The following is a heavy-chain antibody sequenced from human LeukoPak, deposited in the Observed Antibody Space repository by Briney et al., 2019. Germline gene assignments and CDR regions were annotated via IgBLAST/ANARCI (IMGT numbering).Heavy chain of an antibody. J-gene: IGHJ4*02. CDR3: ARGEMATITSNFDY. Sequence: SETPSLTCTVSGGSISSSNYYWGWIRQPPGKGLEWIGSIYYSGSTYYSPSLKSRVTISVDTSKNQFSLKLSSVTAADTAVYYCARGEMATITSNFDYWGQGTLVTVSS. V-gene: IGHV4-39*07. D-gene: IGHD5-24*01. CDR2: IYYSGST. CDR1: GGSISSSNYY.